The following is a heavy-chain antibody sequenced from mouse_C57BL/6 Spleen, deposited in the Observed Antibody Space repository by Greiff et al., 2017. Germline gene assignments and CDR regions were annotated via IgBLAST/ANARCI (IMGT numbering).Heavy chain of an antibody. CDR1: GYTFSSYW. CDR3: AREGPLTCAWAWYFDV. J-gene: IGHJ1*03. V-gene: IGHV1-63*01. D-gene: IGHD4-1*01. Sequence: QVQLQQSGAELVRPGTSVKISCKASGYTFSSYWMGWVKQRPGNGLEWIGQIYPGGGYTNYNEKFKGKATLTADKSSSTAYMQFSSLTSEDSAIYFCAREGPLTCAWAWYFDVWGTGTTVTVSS. CDR2: IYPGGGYT.